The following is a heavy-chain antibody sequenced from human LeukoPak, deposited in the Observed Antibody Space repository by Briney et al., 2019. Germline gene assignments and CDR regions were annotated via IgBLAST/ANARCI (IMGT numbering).Heavy chain of an antibody. J-gene: IGHJ4*02. CDR1: GFTFSSHA. CDR3: AKGAGIAAAGGSNIFDY. CDR2: ISGSGGGS. V-gene: IGHV3-23*01. D-gene: IGHD6-13*01. Sequence: GGSLRLSCAASGFTFSSHAMSWVRQAPGKGLEWVSIISGSGGGSYYADSVKGRFTISRDNSKNTLYLQMNSLRAEDTAVYYCAKGAGIAAAGGSNIFDYWGQGTLVTVSS.